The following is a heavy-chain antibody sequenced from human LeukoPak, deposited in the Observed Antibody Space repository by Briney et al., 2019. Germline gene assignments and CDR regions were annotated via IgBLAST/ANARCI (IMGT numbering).Heavy chain of an antibody. Sequence: SETLSLTCTVSADSMSSYYWSWIRQPPGKGLEWIGYIYYSGSTNYNPSLKSRVTMSVDTSKNQFSLKLNSVTAADTAVYYCARHSGDYNWFDPWGHGTLVAVSS. CDR2: IYYSGST. CDR3: ARHSGDYNWFDP. J-gene: IGHJ5*02. D-gene: IGHD1-26*01. CDR1: ADSMSSYY. V-gene: IGHV4-59*08.